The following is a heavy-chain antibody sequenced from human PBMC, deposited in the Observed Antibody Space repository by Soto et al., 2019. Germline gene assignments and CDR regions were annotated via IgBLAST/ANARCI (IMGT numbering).Heavy chain of an antibody. Sequence: QVQLQESGPGLVKPSETLSLTCTVSGGSISSYYWSWIRQPPGKGLEWIGYIYYSGSTNYNPSLKSRVTISVDTSKNQFSLKLSSVTAADTAVYYCARAAGGVPAASAKHGSGRPYYYYYMDVWGKGTTVTVSS. CDR1: GGSISSYY. CDR2: IYYSGST. J-gene: IGHJ6*03. V-gene: IGHV4-59*01. D-gene: IGHD2-2*01. CDR3: ARAAGGVPAASAKHGSGRPYYYYYMDV.